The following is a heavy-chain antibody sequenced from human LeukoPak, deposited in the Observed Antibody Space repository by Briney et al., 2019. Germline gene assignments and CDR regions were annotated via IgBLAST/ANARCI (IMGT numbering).Heavy chain of an antibody. D-gene: IGHD2-15*01. J-gene: IGHJ5*02. CDR1: GDTFTTYD. CDR2: MNFNSGNT. Sequence: ASVKVSCKASGDTFTTYDINWVRQAPGQGLEWMGWMNFNSGNTDYAQKFQGRVTMTRDTSIRTAYMEVSSLRSEDTAVYYCARGSVTIDCSGGSCYRLDPWGQGTLVTVSS. CDR3: ARGSVTIDCSGGSCYRLDP. V-gene: IGHV1-8*01.